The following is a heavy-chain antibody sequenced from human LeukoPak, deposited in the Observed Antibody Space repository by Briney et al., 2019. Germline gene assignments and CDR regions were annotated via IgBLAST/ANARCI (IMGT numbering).Heavy chain of an antibody. CDR1: GYTFTSYG. Sequence: ASVKVSCKASGYTFTSYGISWVRQAPGQGLEWMGWISAYNGNTSYAQKLQGRVTMTTDTSTSTAYMELRSLRSDDTAVYYCARDREGCGGYCSGGSSNGYWGQGTLVTASS. V-gene: IGHV1-18*04. CDR3: ARDREGCGGYCSGGSSNGY. J-gene: IGHJ4*02. CDR2: ISAYNGNT. D-gene: IGHD2-15*01.